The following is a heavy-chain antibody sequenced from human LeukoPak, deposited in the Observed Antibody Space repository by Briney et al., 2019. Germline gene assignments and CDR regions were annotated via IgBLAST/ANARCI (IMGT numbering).Heavy chain of an antibody. V-gene: IGHV1-2*02. J-gene: IGHJ4*02. CDR3: ATGGIPAAGDY. CDR2: INPNSGGT. CDR1: GYTFTAYY. Sequence: GASVTVSCKASGYTFTAYYMHWVRQAPGQGLEWMGWINPNSGGTNYAQKYHGRVTMTSDTSISTAYMELSRLSSDDTAVYYCATGGIPAAGDYWGQGTLVTVSS. D-gene: IGHD6-13*01.